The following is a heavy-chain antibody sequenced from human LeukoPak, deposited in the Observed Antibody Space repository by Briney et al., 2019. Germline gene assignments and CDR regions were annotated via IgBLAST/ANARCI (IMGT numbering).Heavy chain of an antibody. D-gene: IGHD1-26*01. Sequence: SETLSLTCTVSGGSISSYYWSWIRQPPGKGLEWIGYIYYSGSINYNPSLKSRVTISVDTSKNQFSLKLSSVTAADTAVYFCARQSGGYSRNFDYWGQGTLVTVSS. CDR3: ARQSGGYSRNFDY. V-gene: IGHV4-59*08. J-gene: IGHJ4*02. CDR1: GGSISSYY. CDR2: IYYSGSI.